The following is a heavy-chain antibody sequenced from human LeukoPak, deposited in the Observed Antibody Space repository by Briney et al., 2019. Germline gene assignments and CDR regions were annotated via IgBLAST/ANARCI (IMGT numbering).Heavy chain of an antibody. CDR1: GGTFSSYA. CDR2: IIPIFGTT. D-gene: IGHD6-13*01. CDR3: ARGVGLTGYSSSWYSGYYYYMDV. V-gene: IGHV1-69*06. Sequence: GASVKVSCKASGGTFSSYAISWVRQAPGQGLEWMGGIIPIFGTTNYAQKFQDRVTITADKSTSTAYMELSSLRSEDTAVYYCARGVGLTGYSSSWYSGYYYYMDVWGKGATVTGSS. J-gene: IGHJ6*03.